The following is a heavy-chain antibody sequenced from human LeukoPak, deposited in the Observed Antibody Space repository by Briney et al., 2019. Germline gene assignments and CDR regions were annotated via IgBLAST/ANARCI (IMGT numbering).Heavy chain of an antibody. D-gene: IGHD6-13*01. Sequence: ASVKVSCKASGYTFTGYYMHWVRQAPGQGLEWMGWISAYNGNTNYAQKLQGRVTMTTDTSTSTAYMELRSLRSDDTAVYYCARVIAAAPDYWGQGTLVTVSS. V-gene: IGHV1-18*04. CDR3: ARVIAAAPDY. CDR1: GYTFTGYY. J-gene: IGHJ4*02. CDR2: ISAYNGNT.